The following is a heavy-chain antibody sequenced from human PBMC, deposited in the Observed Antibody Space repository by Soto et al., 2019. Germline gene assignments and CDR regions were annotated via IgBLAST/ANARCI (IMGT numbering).Heavy chain of an antibody. V-gene: IGHV3-33*06. J-gene: IGHJ6*02. D-gene: IGHD6-6*01. CDR3: AKELGHTSRSHYYYYYYGMDD. CDR1: GFTFSSSV. Sequence: PWGSLRLSCAASGFTFSSSVIHWVCQAPGKGLEWVAVIWYDGSNKYYADSVKGRFTISRDNSKNTLYLQMNSLRAEDTAVYYCAKELGHTSRSHYYYYYYGMDDWGQGTTVTV. CDR2: IWYDGSNK.